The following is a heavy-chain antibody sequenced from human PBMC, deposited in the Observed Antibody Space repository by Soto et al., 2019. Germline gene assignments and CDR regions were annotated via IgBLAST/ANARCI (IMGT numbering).Heavy chain of an antibody. V-gene: IGHV1-8*01. J-gene: IGHJ2*01. D-gene: IGHD5-18*01. CDR1: GYTFTSYD. Sequence: QVQLVQSGAEVEKPGASVKVSCKASGYTFTSYDICWVRQATGQGLEWMGWMNPNSGNTGSAQKFRGRVTMTRDTSISTAYMELRRLRSEDSAVYYGARRRGYSINPDSWYLDLWGRGTLVTVS. CDR2: MNPNSGNT. CDR3: ARRRGYSINPDSWYLDL.